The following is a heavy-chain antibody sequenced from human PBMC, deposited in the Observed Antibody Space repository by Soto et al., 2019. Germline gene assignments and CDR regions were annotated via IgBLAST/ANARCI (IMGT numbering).Heavy chain of an antibody. Sequence: PSETLSLTCTVSGGSISSYYWSWIRQPPGKGLEWIGYIYYSGSTNYNPSLKSRVTISVDTSKNQFSLKLSSVTAADTAVYYCAREGDGYRRTYYFDYWGQGTLVTVSS. CDR1: GGSISSYY. V-gene: IGHV4-59*01. CDR2: IYYSGST. CDR3: AREGDGYRRTYYFDY. D-gene: IGHD5-12*01. J-gene: IGHJ4*02.